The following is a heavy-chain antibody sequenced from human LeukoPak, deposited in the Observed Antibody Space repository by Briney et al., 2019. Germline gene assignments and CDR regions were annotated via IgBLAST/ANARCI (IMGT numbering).Heavy chain of an antibody. CDR1: GYRFSAYW. D-gene: IGHD3-22*01. CDR3: ARPNITSYYDSRGYDAFDV. V-gene: IGHV5-51*01. CDR2: IYPDDSDT. J-gene: IGHJ3*01. Sequence: GESLKISCKGSGYRFSAYWIAWVRQMPGKGLEGMGIIYPDDSDTRYSPSFQGQFTISADKSVSTAYLQWSSLKASDTAMYFCARPNITSYYDSRGYDAFDVWGQGTIVTVSS.